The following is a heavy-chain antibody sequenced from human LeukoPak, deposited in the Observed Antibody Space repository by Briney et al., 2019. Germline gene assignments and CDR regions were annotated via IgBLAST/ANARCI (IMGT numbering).Heavy chain of an antibody. CDR2: ISSDESIT. V-gene: IGHV3-74*01. CDR3: AKDPTYYYDSSGYGY. D-gene: IGHD3-22*01. CDR1: GFTFSNYW. Sequence: GGSLRLSCAASGFTFSNYWMHWVRQAPGKGLVWVSRISSDESITSYADSVKGRFTISRDNAKNTLFLQMNSLRAEDTAVYYCAKDPTYYYDSSGYGYWGQGTLVTVSS. J-gene: IGHJ4*02.